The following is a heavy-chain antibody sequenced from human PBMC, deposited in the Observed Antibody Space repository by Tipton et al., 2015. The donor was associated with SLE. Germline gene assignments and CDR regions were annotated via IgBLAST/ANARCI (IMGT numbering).Heavy chain of an antibody. D-gene: IGHD3-22*01. CDR1: GGSISSYY. CDR3: ARGFYADTSGNYGCFDI. Sequence: TLSLTCTVSGGSISSYYWSWIRQPPGKGLEWIGYIYYSGSTNYNPSLKSRVTISVDTSKKEFSLKLSSVTAADTAVYYCARGFYADTSGNYGCFDIWGQGTMVPVSS. V-gene: IGHV4-59*01. J-gene: IGHJ3*02. CDR2: IYYSGST.